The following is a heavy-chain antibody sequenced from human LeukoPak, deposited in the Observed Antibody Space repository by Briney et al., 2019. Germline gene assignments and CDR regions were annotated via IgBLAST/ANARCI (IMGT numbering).Heavy chain of an antibody. CDR1: GYTFTGYY. J-gene: IGHJ4*02. V-gene: IGHV1-2*06. CDR2: INPNSGGT. D-gene: IGHD4-17*01. Sequence: ASVKVSCKASGYTFTGYYMHWVRQAPGQGLEWMGRINPNSGGTNYAQKFQGRVTMTRDTSISTAYMELSRLRSDDTAVYYCAKHRENYADSCLDNYWGQGTLVTASS. CDR3: AKHRENYADSCLDNY.